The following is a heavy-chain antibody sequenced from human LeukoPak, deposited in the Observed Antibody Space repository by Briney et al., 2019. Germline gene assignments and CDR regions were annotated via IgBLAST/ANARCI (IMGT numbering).Heavy chain of an antibody. CDR3: AKRGCSSNSCFPYYFDH. V-gene: IGHV3-30*02. CDR1: GFTFSNYG. D-gene: IGHD2-2*01. CDR2: IWYDGNNK. J-gene: IGHJ4*02. Sequence: GGSLRLSCAASGFTFSNYGMHWVRQAPCKGLEWVAVIWYDGNNKYYADSVKGRFTISRGNSKNTLYLQINSLRAEDTAVYYCAKRGCSSNSCFPYYFDHWGQGTLVTVSS.